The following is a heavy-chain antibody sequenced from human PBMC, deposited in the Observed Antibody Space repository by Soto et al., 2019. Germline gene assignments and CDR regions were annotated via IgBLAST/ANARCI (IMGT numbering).Heavy chain of an antibody. CDR3: ATLPPRIVVMTLPFPS. J-gene: IGHJ4*02. D-gene: IGHD2-21*02. CDR1: GGSISSGFYS. V-gene: IGHV4-30-2*01. Sequence: SETLSLTCAVSGGSISSGFYSWSWIRQPPGKGLEWIGYIYHSGSTYYNPSLKSRVTISVDRSKNQFSLKLSSVTAADTAVYYCATLPPRIVVMTLPFPSWGQGTLVTVSS. CDR2: IYHSGST.